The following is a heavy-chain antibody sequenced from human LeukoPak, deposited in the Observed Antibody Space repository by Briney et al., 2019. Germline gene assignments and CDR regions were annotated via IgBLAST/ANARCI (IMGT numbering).Heavy chain of an antibody. D-gene: IGHD3-10*01. CDR1: GVSISSYY. CDR2: IYYSGST. V-gene: IGHV4-59*01. J-gene: IGHJ3*02. Sequence: SETLSLTCTVSGVSISSYYWTWIRQPPGKGLEWIGYIYYSGSTNYNPSLKSRVTISVDTSKNQFSLNLSSVTAAHTAVYYCARAGPMVGGIIISHGFDIWGQGTMLTVSS. CDR3: ARAGPMVGGIIISHGFDI.